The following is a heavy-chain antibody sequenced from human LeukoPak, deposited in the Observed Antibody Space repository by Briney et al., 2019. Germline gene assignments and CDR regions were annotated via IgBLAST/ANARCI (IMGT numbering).Heavy chain of an antibody. Sequence: GGSLRLSCAASGFTFSSYWMSWVRQAPGKGLEWVAVISYDGSNKYYVDSVKGRFTISRDNSKNTLYLQMDSLRAEDTAVYFCAKPYNYGVRDVHFDYWGQGTLVAVSS. CDR1: GFTFSSYW. V-gene: IGHV3-30*18. CDR2: ISYDGSNK. D-gene: IGHD4-17*01. J-gene: IGHJ4*02. CDR3: AKPYNYGVRDVHFDY.